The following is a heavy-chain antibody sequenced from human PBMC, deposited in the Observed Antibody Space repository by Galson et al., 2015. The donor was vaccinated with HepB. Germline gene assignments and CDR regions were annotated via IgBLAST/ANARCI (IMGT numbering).Heavy chain of an antibody. CDR3: ARVGVELATPVDY. D-gene: IGHD5-24*01. CDR2: ISFDGNKK. J-gene: IGHJ4*02. V-gene: IGHV3-30-3*01. CDR1: GFTFSDYP. Sequence: SLRLSCAASGFTFSDYPMHWVRQAPGKGLQWVTLISFDGNKKYYADSVKGRFTISRDNSKDTLYLEMTSLRTEDTAVYYCARVGVELATPVDYWGQGTLVTVSS.